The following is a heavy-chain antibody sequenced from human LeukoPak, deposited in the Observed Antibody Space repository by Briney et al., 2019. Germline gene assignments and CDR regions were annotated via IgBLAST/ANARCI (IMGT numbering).Heavy chain of an antibody. Sequence: SVKVSCKASGGTFSSYAISWVRQAPGQGLEWMGGIIPIFGTANYAQKFQGRVTITADKSTSTAYMELSSLRSEDTAVYYCAREYYGGNNFDYWGQGTLVTVSS. CDR2: IIPIFGTA. V-gene: IGHV1-69*06. J-gene: IGHJ4*02. CDR1: GGTFSSYA. D-gene: IGHD4-23*01. CDR3: AREYYGGNNFDY.